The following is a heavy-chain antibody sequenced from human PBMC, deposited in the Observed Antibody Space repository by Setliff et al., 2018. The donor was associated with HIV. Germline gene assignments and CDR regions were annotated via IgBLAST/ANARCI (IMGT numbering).Heavy chain of an antibody. D-gene: IGHD3-22*01. CDR3: ARGMDYYDTSGYYQYYFDY. CDR1: GYTFTNYY. J-gene: IGHJ4*02. Sequence: ASVKVSCKASGYTFTNYYMHWVRQAPGQGLEWMGIINPTGDSMSHAQKFQGRVTMTRDTSTSTVYMELSSLRSEDTAVYYCARGMDYYDTSGYYQYYFDYWGQGTLVTVS. V-gene: IGHV1-46*01. CDR2: INPTGDSM.